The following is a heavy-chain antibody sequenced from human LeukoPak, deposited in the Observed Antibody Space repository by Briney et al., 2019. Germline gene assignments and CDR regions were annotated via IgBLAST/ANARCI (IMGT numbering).Heavy chain of an antibody. V-gene: IGHV4-61*02. J-gene: IGHJ4*02. CDR3: ARDRRGGKPYYFDN. CDR2: MYTDGST. D-gene: IGHD4-23*01. Sequence: SETLSLTCTVFSGSISSDNHYWSWIRQPAGKGLEWIGRMYTDGSTNYNPSLKSRVTISVDMSKNQFSLKLNFVTAADTAVYYCARDRRGGKPYYFDNWGQGTLVIVSS. CDR1: SGSISSDNHY.